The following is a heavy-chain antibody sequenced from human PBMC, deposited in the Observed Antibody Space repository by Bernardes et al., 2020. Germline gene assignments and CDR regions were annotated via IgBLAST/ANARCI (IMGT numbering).Heavy chain of an antibody. CDR3: ARGNYDLWGWFDP. J-gene: IGHJ5*02. D-gene: IGHD3-3*01. CDR1: GFTFSSYW. CDR2: INQDGSER. Sequence: GGSLRLSCAASGFTFSSYWMSWVRQAPGKGLEWVANINQDGSERYYVDSVKGRFTISRDNAKNSLYLQMNSLRAEDTAVYYCARGNYDLWGWFDPWGQGTLVTVSS. V-gene: IGHV3-7*01.